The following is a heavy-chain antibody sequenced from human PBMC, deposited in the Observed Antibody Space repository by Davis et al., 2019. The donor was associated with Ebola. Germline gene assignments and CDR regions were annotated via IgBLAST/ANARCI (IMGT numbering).Heavy chain of an antibody. D-gene: IGHD4-17*01. CDR3: ARGEYGDYSSYFQH. CDR2: IYHSGST. V-gene: IGHV4-30-2*01. Sequence: PSETLSLTCAVSGGSISSGAYSWSWIRQPPGKGLEWIGYIYHSGSTYYNPSLKSRVTISVDRSKNQFSLKLSSVTAADTAVYYCARGEYGDYSSYFQHWGQGTLVTVSS. CDR1: GGSISSGAYS. J-gene: IGHJ1*01.